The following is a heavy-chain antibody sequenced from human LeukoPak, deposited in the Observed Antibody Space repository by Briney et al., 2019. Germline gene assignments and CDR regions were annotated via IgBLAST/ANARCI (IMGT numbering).Heavy chain of an antibody. CDR3: ARYYGSGSYYTDY. V-gene: IGHV3-21*01. J-gene: IGHJ4*02. CDR1: GFTFSSYS. D-gene: IGHD3-10*01. CDR2: ISSSSGYI. Sequence: GGSLRLSCAASGFTFSSYSMNWVRQAPGKGLEWVSSISSSSGYIYYADSVKGRFTISRDNAKNSLYLQMNSLRAEDTAVYYCARYYGSGSYYTDYWGQGTLVTVSS.